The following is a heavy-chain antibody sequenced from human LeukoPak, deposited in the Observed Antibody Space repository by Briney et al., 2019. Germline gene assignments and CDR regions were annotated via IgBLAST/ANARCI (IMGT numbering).Heavy chain of an antibody. D-gene: IGHD3-3*01. CDR2: ISATGGRT. CDR3: AKDPVEYR. Sequence: GESLKISCVASGFSFDTYSMSWVRQAPGKGLEWVSAISATGGRTYYEDSVKGRFTISRDNSKNTLYLQMNSLRADDTAVYYCAKDPVEYRWGQGTLVTVYS. CDR1: GFSFDTYS. J-gene: IGHJ4*02. V-gene: IGHV3-23*01.